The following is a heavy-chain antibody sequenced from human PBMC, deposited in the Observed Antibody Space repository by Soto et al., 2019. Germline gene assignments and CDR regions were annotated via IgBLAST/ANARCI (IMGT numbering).Heavy chain of an antibody. CDR2: ISCSGGST. CDR1: GFTFSSYA. D-gene: IGHD5-12*01. CDR3: AKMGSYSGYSMDV. J-gene: IGHJ6*02. V-gene: IGHV3-23*01. Sequence: GGSLRLSCAASGFTFSSYAMSWVRQAPRKGLEWVSAISCSGGSTYYADSVKGRFTISRDNSKNTLYLQMNSLRAEDTAVYYCAKMGSYSGYSMDVWGQGTTVTVSS.